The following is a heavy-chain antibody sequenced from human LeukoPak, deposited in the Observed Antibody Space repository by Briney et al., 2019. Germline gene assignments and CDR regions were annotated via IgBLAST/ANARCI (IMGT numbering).Heavy chain of an antibody. V-gene: IGHV1-2*06. D-gene: IGHD4-23*01. CDR1: IHLHRLL. J-gene: IGHJ4*02. CDR2: INPNSGGT. Sequence: ASVKGLLQGFWIHLHRLLYALGATGPGTRPELKGPINPNSGGTNYAQKFQGRVTMTRDTSISTAYMELSRLRSDDTAVYYCARDPAMVVTQNVQSWGQGTLVTVSS. CDR3: ARDPAMVVTQNVQS.